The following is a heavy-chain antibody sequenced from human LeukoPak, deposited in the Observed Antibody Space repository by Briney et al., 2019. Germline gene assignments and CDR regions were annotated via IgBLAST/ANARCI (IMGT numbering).Heavy chain of an antibody. Sequence: GGSLRLSCAASGFTFSGHAMHWVRQPPGKGLEWVGVISYDGRNRFYADSVKGRFIISRDNSKYTMYLEMNSLRPDDTAVYFCARDRVIFTRMMDLWGQGTLATVSS. J-gene: IGHJ5*02. D-gene: IGHD2-2*01. CDR1: GFTFSGHA. CDR2: ISYDGRNR. CDR3: ARDRVIFTRMMDL. V-gene: IGHV3-30*04.